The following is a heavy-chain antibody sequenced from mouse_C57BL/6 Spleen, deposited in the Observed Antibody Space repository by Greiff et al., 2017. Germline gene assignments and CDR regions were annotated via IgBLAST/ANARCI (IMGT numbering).Heavy chain of an antibody. CDR2: IHPSDSDT. Sequence: VQLQQPGAELVKPGASVKVSCKASGYTFTSYWMHWVKQRPGLGLEWIGRIHPSDSDTNNNQKFKGKATLTVDKSSSTASMQLSSLTSEDSAVYYCAIMGGNWDAWFAYWGQGTLVTVSA. V-gene: IGHV1-74*01. CDR1: GYTFTSYW. J-gene: IGHJ3*01. D-gene: IGHD4-1*01. CDR3: AIMGGNWDAWFAY.